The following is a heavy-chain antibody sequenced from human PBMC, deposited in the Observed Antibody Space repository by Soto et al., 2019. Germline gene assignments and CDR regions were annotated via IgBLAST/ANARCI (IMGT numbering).Heavy chain of an antibody. D-gene: IGHD3-3*02. Sequence: GGSLSLSCAASGFTFSSYAMHWVRQAPGKGLEWVAVISYDGSNKYYADSVKGRFTISRDNSKNTLYLQMNSLRAEDTAVYYCARDSSLPPIFGVVTASYYFDYWGQGTLVTVSS. V-gene: IGHV3-30-3*01. CDR1: GFTFSSYA. J-gene: IGHJ4*02. CDR2: ISYDGSNK. CDR3: ARDSSLPPIFGVVTASYYFDY.